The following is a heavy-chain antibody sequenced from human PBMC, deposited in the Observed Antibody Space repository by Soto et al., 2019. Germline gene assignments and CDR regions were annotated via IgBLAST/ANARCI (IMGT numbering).Heavy chain of an antibody. CDR1: GSSISSYY. D-gene: IGHD5-18*01. CDR2: IYYSGST. CDR3: ARTLYSYGPRFDY. V-gene: IGHV4-59*01. J-gene: IGHJ4*02. Sequence: QVQLQESGPGLVKPSETLSLTCTVSGSSISSYYWSWIRQPPGKGLEWIGYIYYSGSTNYNPSLKSRVTISVDTSKNQFSLKLSSVTAADTAVYYCARTLYSYGPRFDYWGQGTLVTVSS.